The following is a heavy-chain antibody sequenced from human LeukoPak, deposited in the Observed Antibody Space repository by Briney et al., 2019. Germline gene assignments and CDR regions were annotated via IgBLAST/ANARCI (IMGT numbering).Heavy chain of an antibody. CDR2: IYYSGST. Sequence: SETLSLTCTVSGDSISSYYWSWIRQPPGKGLEWIGYIYYSGSTNYNPSLKSRVTISVDTSKNQFSLKLSSVTAAETAMYYCARDRLVGATFYYYYYMDVWGKGTTVTVSS. CDR3: ARDRLVGATFYYYYYMDV. J-gene: IGHJ6*03. D-gene: IGHD1-26*01. V-gene: IGHV4-59*01. CDR1: GDSISSYY.